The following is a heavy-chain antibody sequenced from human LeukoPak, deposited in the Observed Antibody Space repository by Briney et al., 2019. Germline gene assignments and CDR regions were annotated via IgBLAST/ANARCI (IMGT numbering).Heavy chain of an antibody. J-gene: IGHJ4*02. D-gene: IGHD2-21*02. CDR3: RFVVVTGQFDY. Sequence: GGSQRLSCAASGFTFSDHYMDWVRQAPGKGLEWVGRIRNKANSYTTEYAASVKGRFTISRDDSKNSLYVQMNSLKTEDTAVYYCRFVVVTGQFDYWGQGTLVTVSS. CDR1: GFTFSDHY. V-gene: IGHV3-72*01. CDR2: IRNKANSYTT.